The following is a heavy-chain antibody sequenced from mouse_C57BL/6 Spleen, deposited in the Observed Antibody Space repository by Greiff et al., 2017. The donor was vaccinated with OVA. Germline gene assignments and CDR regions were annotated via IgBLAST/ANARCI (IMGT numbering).Heavy chain of an antibody. CDR1: GYAFSSYW. CDR3: ARGGDRYFDY. CDR2: IYTGDGDT. Sequence: QVQLKQSGAELVKPGASVKISCKASGYAFSSYWMNWVKQRPGKGLEWIGRIYTGDGDTNYNGKFKGKATLTADKSSSTAYMQLSSLTSEDSAVYFCARGGDRYFDYWGQGTTLTVAS. J-gene: IGHJ2*01. D-gene: IGHD3-3*01. V-gene: IGHV1-80*01.